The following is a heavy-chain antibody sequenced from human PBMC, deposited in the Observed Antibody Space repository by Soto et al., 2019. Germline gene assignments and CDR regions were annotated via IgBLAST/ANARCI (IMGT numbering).Heavy chain of an antibody. CDR3: AKTSVRGGYFAYALDN. CDR1: GYPFTTYY. V-gene: IGHV1-2*02. CDR2: INPNTGGT. J-gene: IGHJ4*02. D-gene: IGHD5-12*01. Sequence: AAVKVSCKASGYPFTTYYIHWVRQAPGQGTGWMGWINPNTGGTHYSQGFQGRVTMTRDTSISTAYMELSSLGSDDTAVYFCAKTSVRGGYFAYALDNWGQGTLVTVSS.